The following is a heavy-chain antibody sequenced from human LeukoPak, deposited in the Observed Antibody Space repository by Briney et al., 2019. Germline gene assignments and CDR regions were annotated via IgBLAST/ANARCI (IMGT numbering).Heavy chain of an antibody. CDR1: GFTVSSDY. D-gene: IGHD3-10*01. V-gene: IGHV3-53*04. CDR2: IYSGGST. Sequence: GGSLRLSCAASGFTVSSDYMSWVRQAPGKGLEWVSVIYSGGSTYYADSVKGRFTISRHNSKNTLYLQMNSLRAEDTAVYYCARSRYYGSGSPLGDYWGQGTLVTVSS. J-gene: IGHJ4*02. CDR3: ARSRYYGSGSPLGDY.